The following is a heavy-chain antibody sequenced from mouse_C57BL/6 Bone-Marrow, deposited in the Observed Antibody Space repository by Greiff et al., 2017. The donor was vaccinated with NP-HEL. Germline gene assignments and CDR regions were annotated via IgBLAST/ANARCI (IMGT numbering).Heavy chain of an antibody. J-gene: IGHJ4*01. CDR1: GFTFSSYG. CDR3: ARHRTTVVAGYYYAMDY. Sequence: DVQLQESGGDLVKPGGSLKLSCAASGFTFSSYGMSWVRQTPDKRLEWVATISSGGSYTYYPDSVKGRFTISRDNAKNTLYLQMSSLKSEDTAMYYCARHRTTVVAGYYYAMDYWGQGTSVTVSS. V-gene: IGHV5-6*01. D-gene: IGHD1-1*01. CDR2: ISSGGSYT.